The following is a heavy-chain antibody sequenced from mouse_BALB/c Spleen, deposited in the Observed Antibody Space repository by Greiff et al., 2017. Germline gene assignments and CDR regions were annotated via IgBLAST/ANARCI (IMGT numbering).Heavy chain of an antibody. CDR1: GYSFTGYY. D-gene: IGHD2-1*01. Sequence: LVKPGASVKLSCKASGYSFTGYYMYWVQQSHGKSLEWIGYISSYDGATCYNQKFKGKATITVDTASSTAYMQFNSLTSEASAVYYCARSGYGKDYAIDYWGQGTSVTVSS. CDR3: ARSGYGKDYAIDY. V-gene: IGHV1S34*01. CDR2: ISSYDGAT. J-gene: IGHJ4*01.